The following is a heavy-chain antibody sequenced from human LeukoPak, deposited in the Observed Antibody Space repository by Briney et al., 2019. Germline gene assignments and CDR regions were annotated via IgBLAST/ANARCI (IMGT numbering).Heavy chain of an antibody. Sequence: PGGSLRLSCVASGFTFSSFPMHWVRQVPRKGLEYVSAISSTGETSYYANSVKDRFTISRDNSKNTLYLQMGSLRAEDMAVYYCARVMSGSGSKYFDYWGQGTLVTVSS. CDR3: ARVMSGSGSKYFDY. D-gene: IGHD3-10*01. J-gene: IGHJ4*02. V-gene: IGHV3-64*01. CDR1: GFTFSSFP. CDR2: ISSTGETS.